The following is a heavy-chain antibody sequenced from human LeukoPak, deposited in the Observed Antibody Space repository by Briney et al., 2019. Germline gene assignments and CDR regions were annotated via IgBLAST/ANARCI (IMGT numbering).Heavy chain of an antibody. CDR1: GFTFSSYA. Sequence: PGGSLRLSCAASGFTFSSYAMSWVRQAPGKGLEWVSAISGSGGSTYYADSVKGRFTISRDNAKNSLYLQMNSLRAEDTAVYYCARGPSGYHNTGGQGTLVTVSS. D-gene: IGHD5-12*01. J-gene: IGHJ4*02. CDR2: ISGSGGST. CDR3: ARGPSGYHNT. V-gene: IGHV3-23*01.